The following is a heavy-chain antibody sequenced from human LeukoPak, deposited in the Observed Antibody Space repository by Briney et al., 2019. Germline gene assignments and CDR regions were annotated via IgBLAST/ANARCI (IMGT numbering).Heavy chain of an antibody. CDR3: ARVGYSGYEGGRRAFDY. D-gene: IGHD5-12*01. V-gene: IGHV4-59*01. J-gene: IGHJ4*02. CDR2: IYYSGST. Sequence: KPSETLSLTCTVSGGSISSYYWSWIRQPPGKGLEWIGYIYYSGSTNYNPPLKSRVTISVDTSKSQFSLKLSSVTAADTAVYYCARVGYSGYEGGRRAFDYWGQGTLVTASA. CDR1: GGSISSYY.